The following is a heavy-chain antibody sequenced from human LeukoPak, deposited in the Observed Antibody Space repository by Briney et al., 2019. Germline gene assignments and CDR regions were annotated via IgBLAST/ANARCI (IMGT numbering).Heavy chain of an antibody. CDR2: INHSGST. V-gene: IGHV4-34*01. J-gene: IGHJ6*02. CDR3: ARAIVVVPAAMYYYYYGMDV. D-gene: IGHD2-2*01. CDR1: GGSFSGYY. Sequence: ASETLSLTCAVYGGSFSGYYWSWIRRPPGKGLEWIGEINHSGSTNYNPSLKSRVTISVDTSKNQFSLKLSSVTAADTAVYYCARAIVVVPAAMYYYYYGMDVWGQGTTVTVSS.